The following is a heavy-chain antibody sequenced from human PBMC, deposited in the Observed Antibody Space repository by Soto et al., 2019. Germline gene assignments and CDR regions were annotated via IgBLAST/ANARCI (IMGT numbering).Heavy chain of an antibody. CDR3: ASLEAKEWLLFHYFDY. CDR1: GGSISSSSYY. D-gene: IGHD3-3*01. CDR2: IYYSGST. Sequence: SETLSLTCTVSGGSISSSSYYWGWIRQPPGKGLEWIGSIYYSGSTYYNPSLKSRVTISVDTSKNQLSLKLSSVTAADTAVYYCASLEAKEWLLFHYFDYWGQGTLVTVSS. V-gene: IGHV4-39*01. J-gene: IGHJ4*02.